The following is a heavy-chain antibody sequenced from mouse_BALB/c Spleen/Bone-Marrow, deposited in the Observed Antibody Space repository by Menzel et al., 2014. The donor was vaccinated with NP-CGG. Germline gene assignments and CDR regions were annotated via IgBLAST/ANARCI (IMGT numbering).Heavy chain of an antibody. D-gene: IGHD1-1*01. Sequence: EVMLVESGAELVKSGASVKLSCTASGFNIKDTYMHWVKQRPEQGLEWIGRIDPANGNTKYDPKFQGKATITADTSSNTAYLQLSSLTSEDTAVYYCARYSYGSRGYYFDYWGQGTTLTVSS. CDR3: ARYSYGSRGYYFDY. V-gene: IGHV14-3*02. CDR1: GFNIKDTY. CDR2: IDPANGNT. J-gene: IGHJ2*01.